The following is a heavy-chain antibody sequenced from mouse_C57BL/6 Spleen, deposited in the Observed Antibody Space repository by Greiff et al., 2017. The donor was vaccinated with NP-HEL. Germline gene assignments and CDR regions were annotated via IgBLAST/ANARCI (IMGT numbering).Heavy chain of an antibody. CDR2: INPSNGGT. CDR3: ARAYFITTVVDAMDY. D-gene: IGHD1-1*01. Sequence: QVQLKQPGTELVKPGASVKLSCKASGYTFTSYWMHWVKQRPGQGLEWIGNINPSNGGTNYNEKFKSKATLTVDKSSSTAYMQLSSLTSEDSAVYYCARAYFITTVVDAMDYWGQGTSVTVSS. J-gene: IGHJ4*01. V-gene: IGHV1-53*01. CDR1: GYTFTSYW.